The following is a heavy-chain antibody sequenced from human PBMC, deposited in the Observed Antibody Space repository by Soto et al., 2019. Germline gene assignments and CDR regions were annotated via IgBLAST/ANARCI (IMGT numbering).Heavy chain of an antibody. CDR3: ARHNYGSGSTYFDY. J-gene: IGHJ4*02. CDR2: IYYSGST. CDR1: GGSISSLDYY. D-gene: IGHD3-10*01. V-gene: IGHV4-61*08. Sequence: PSETLSLTCTVSGGSISSLDYYWSWIRQPPGKGLEWIGYIYYSGSTNYNPSLKSRVTISVDTSKNQFSLKLNSMTAADTAVYYCARHNYGSGSTYFDYWGQGTLVTVSS.